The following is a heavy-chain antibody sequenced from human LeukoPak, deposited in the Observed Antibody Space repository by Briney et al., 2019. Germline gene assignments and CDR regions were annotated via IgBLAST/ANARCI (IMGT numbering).Heavy chain of an antibody. J-gene: IGHJ3*02. D-gene: IGHD5-18*01. CDR1: GYSFTNYG. CDR2: ISAYNGNT. Sequence: ASVKVSCKASGYSFTNYGITWVRQAPGQGLEWMGWISAYNGNTNYAQKFQGRVTMTTDTSTSTAYMELRSLRSEDTAVYYCARDRRYSYGTDAFDIWGQGTMVTVSS. V-gene: IGHV1-18*01. CDR3: ARDRRYSYGTDAFDI.